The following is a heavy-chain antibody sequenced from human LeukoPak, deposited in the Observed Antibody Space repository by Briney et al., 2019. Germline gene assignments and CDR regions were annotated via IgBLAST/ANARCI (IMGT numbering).Heavy chain of an antibody. CDR3: ARFRRITGSPNWFDP. V-gene: IGHV5-51*01. CDR1: GYSFTSYW. Sequence: VESLKISCKGSGYSFTSYWIGWVRQMPGKGLEWMGIIYPGDSDTRYSPSFRGQVTISADKSISTAYLQWSSLKASDTAMYYCARFRRITGSPNWFDPWGQGTLVTVSS. CDR2: IYPGDSDT. J-gene: IGHJ5*02. D-gene: IGHD1-26*01.